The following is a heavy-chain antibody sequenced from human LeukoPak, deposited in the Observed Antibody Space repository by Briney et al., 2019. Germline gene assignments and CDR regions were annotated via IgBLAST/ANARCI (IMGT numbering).Heavy chain of an antibody. CDR1: GFTFDDYG. CDR3: ARGSTYYYDSSGYYFIDY. V-gene: IGHV3-20*04. D-gene: IGHD3-22*01. Sequence: GSLRLSCAASGFTFDDYGMSWVRQAPGKGLEWVSGINWNGGSTGYADSVKGRFTISRDSAKNSLYLQMNSLRAEDTALYYCARGSTYYYDSSGYYFIDYWGQGTLVTVSS. CDR2: INWNGGST. J-gene: IGHJ4*02.